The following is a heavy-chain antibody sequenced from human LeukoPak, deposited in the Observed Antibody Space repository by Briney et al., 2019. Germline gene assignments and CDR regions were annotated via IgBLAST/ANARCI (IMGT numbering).Heavy chain of an antibody. D-gene: IGHD3-22*01. CDR2: IIPILGIA. Sequence: ASVKVSCKASGGTFSSYAISWVRQAPGQGLEWMGRIIPILGIANYAQEFQGRVTITADKSTSTAYMELSSLRSEDTAVYYCARKYYDSSGYPYYFDYWGQGTLVTVSS. CDR1: GGTFSSYA. V-gene: IGHV1-69*04. J-gene: IGHJ4*02. CDR3: ARKYYDSSGYPYYFDY.